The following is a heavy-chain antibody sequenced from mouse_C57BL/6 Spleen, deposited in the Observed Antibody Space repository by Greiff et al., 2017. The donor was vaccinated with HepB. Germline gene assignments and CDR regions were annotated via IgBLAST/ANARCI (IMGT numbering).Heavy chain of an antibody. Sequence: EVQLQQSGPELVKPGASVKMSCKASGYTFTDYNMHWVKQSHGKSLEWIGYINPNNGGTSYNQKFKGKATLTVNKSSSTAYMELRSLTSEDSAVYYCARSGGDGYSAWFAYWGQGTLVTVSA. CDR3: ARSGGDGYSAWFAY. CDR1: GYTFTDYN. CDR2: INPNNGGT. D-gene: IGHD2-3*01. J-gene: IGHJ3*01. V-gene: IGHV1-22*01.